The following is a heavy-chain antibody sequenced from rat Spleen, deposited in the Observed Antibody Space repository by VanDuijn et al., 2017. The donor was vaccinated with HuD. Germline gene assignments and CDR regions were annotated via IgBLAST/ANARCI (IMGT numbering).Heavy chain of an antibody. D-gene: IGHD1-12*01. J-gene: IGHJ4*01. Sequence: VQLVESGGGLVQPGRSLKLSCAASGFTFSDYNMACVRQPPGKGLEWMGAIWSGGSTDYNSALKSRLSISRDTSKSQVFLKMNSLQTEDIATYYCVRERHSYGVMDAWGQGTSVTVSS. CDR2: IWSGGST. CDR1: GFTFSDYN. V-gene: IGHV2-30*01. CDR3: VRERHSYGVMDA.